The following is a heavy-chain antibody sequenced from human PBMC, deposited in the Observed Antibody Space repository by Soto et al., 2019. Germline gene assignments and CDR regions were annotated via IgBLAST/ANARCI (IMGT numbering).Heavy chain of an antibody. V-gene: IGHV1-8*01. D-gene: IGHD3-3*01. CDR3: ARRITIFGVVPG. Sequence: QVQLVQSGAEVKKPGASVKVSCKASGYTFTSYDINWVRQATGQGLEWMGWMNPNSGNTGYAQKFQGRVTMTRNTSIRTAYMELSSLRSEDRAVHYCARRITIFGVVPGWGQGTLVTVSS. CDR2: MNPNSGNT. J-gene: IGHJ4*02. CDR1: GYTFTSYD.